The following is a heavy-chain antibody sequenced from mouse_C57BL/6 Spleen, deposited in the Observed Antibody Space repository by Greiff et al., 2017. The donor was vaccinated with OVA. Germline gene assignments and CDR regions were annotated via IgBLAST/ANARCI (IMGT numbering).Heavy chain of an antibody. Sequence: EVKLMESGAELVRPGASVKLSCTASGFNIKDDYMHWVKQRPEQGLEWIGWIDPENGDTEYASKFQGKATITADTSSNTAYLQLSSLASEDTAVYYCTTSSGYGRYCDYWGQGTTLTVSS. CDR1: GFNIKDDY. CDR2: IDPENGDT. CDR3: TTSSGYGRYCDY. V-gene: IGHV14-4*01. J-gene: IGHJ2*01. D-gene: IGHD3-2*02.